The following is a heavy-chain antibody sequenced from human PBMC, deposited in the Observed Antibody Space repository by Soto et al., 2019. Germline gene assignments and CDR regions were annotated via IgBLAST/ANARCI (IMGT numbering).Heavy chain of an antibody. CDR2: IYYSAST. J-gene: IGHJ5*02. CDR1: GGSISSSSYY. CDR3: ARHQSHSSSYVDP. Sequence: QLQLQESGPGLVKPSETLSLTCTVSGGSISSSSYYWGWIRQPPGKGLEWIGSIYYSASTYYNPSLKSRVTISVDTTKNQFSLKLSSVTAADTAVYYCARHQSHSSSYVDPWGQGTLVTDSS. V-gene: IGHV4-39*01. D-gene: IGHD6-13*01.